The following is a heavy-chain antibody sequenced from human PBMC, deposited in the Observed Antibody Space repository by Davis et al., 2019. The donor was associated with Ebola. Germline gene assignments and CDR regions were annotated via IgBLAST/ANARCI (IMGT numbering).Heavy chain of an antibody. CDR2: ISHSGST. Sequence: MPSETLSLTCAVSGGSISSGGYSWSWIRQPPGKGLEWIGYISHSGSTYYNPSLKSRVTISVDRSKNQFSLKLSSVTAADTAVYYCARQVLSSSWYNYYGMDVWGQGTTVTVSS. CDR1: GGSISSGGYS. V-gene: IGHV4-30-2*01. D-gene: IGHD6-13*01. CDR3: ARQVLSSSWYNYYGMDV. J-gene: IGHJ6*02.